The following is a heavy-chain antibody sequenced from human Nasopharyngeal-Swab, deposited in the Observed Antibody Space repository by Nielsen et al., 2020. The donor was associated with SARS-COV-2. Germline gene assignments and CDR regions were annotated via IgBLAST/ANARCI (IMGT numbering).Heavy chain of an antibody. J-gene: IGHJ4*02. CDR3: ARIMSSGWYYFDY. CDR2: IYYSGST. Sequence: SETLSLTCTVSGGSISSYYWSWIRQPPGKGLEWIGYIYYSGSTNYNTSLKSRVTISVDTSKNQFSLKLSSVTAADTAVYYCARIMSSGWYYFDYWGQGTLVTVSS. V-gene: IGHV4-59*01. D-gene: IGHD6-19*01. CDR1: GGSISSYY.